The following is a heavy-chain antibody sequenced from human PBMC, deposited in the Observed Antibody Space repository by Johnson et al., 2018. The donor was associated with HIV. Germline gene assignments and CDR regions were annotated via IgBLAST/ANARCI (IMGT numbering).Heavy chain of an antibody. J-gene: IGHJ3*02. CDR2: IGYDGSNK. V-gene: IGHV3-30*02. CDR1: GFTFSSYG. D-gene: IGHD3-10*01. CDR3: AKAHGFGEFMIAFDI. Sequence: QVLLVESGGGVVQPGGSLRLSCAASGFTFSSYGMHWVRQAPGQGLEWVAFIGYDGSNKYYADSVKGRFTITRDNSKNTLYLQMNSLRAGDTAVYYCAKAHGFGEFMIAFDIWGQGTMVTVSS.